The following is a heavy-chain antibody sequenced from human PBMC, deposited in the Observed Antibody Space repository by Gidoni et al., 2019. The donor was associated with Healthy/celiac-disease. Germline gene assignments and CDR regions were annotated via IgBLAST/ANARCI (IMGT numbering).Heavy chain of an antibody. CDR3: AKHQAARSKYYYGMDV. J-gene: IGHJ6*02. CDR2: ISGSGGST. D-gene: IGHD6-6*01. Sequence: EVQLLESGGGLVQPGGSLRLSCAASGFPFSSYAMSWVRQAPGKGLEWVSAISGSGGSTYYADSVKGRFTISRDNSKNTLYLQMNSLRAEDTAVYYCAKHQAARSKYYYGMDVWGQGTTVTVSS. V-gene: IGHV3-23*01. CDR1: GFPFSSYA.